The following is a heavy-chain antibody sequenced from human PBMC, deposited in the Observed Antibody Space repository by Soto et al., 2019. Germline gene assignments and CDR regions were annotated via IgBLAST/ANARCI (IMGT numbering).Heavy chain of an antibody. J-gene: IGHJ6*02. D-gene: IGHD2-15*01. CDR3: AREESIVVVVAGYHYGMDV. CDR1: GYTFTSYY. V-gene: IGHV1-46*01. Sequence: ASVKVSFKASGYTFTSYYMHWVRQAPGQGLEWMGIINPSGGSTSYAQKFQGRVTMTRDTSTSTVYMELSSLRSEDTAVYYCAREESIVVVVAGYHYGMDVWGQGTTVTVSS. CDR2: INPSGGST.